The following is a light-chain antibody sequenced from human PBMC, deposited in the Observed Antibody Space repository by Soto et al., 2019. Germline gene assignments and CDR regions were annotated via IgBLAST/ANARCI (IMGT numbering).Light chain of an antibody. Sequence: DIQMTQSPSTLSASVGDRVTITCRASQSVTSWLAWYQQKPGKAPNLLIYKASNLEYGVSSRFSGSGYGTEFTLTISGLQPDDFATYYGQQYRGYSWTFGQGTKVEIK. CDR3: QQYRGYSWT. J-gene: IGKJ1*01. CDR1: QSVTSW. CDR2: KAS. V-gene: IGKV1-5*03.